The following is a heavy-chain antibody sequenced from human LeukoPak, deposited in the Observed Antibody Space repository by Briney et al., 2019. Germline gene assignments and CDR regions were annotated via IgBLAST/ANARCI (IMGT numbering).Heavy chain of an antibody. V-gene: IGHV3-21*01. Sequence: GGSLRLSCAASGFTFSSYSMMWVRQAPGKGLGWVSSISSGSRYIYYADSVKGRFTISRDDAKNSLYLQMNSLRAEDTTVYYCARDASGSSTGLIDSWGQGTLVTVSS. J-gene: IGHJ4*02. D-gene: IGHD1-26*01. CDR3: ARDASGSSTGLIDS. CDR1: GFTFSSYS. CDR2: ISSGSRYI.